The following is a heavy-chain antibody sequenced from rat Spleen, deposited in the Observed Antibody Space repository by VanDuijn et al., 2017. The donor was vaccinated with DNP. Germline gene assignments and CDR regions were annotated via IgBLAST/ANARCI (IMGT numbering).Heavy chain of an antibody. CDR3: ATSPGPNWFAY. D-gene: IGHD1-4*01. Sequence: EVQLVETGGGLVQPGKSLKLSCAASGFTFSGNYMAWVRQAPTKGLEWVAYISYDGGNTYYGDSVKGRFTISRDNANRTLYLQMDSLRSEDTATYYCATSPGPNWFAYWGQGTLVTVSS. CDR2: ISYDGGNT. J-gene: IGHJ3*01. CDR1: GFTFSGNY. V-gene: IGHV5S23*01.